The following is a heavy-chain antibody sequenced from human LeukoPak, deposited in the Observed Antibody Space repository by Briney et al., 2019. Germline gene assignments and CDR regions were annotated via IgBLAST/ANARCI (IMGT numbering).Heavy chain of an antibody. D-gene: IGHD1-7*01. J-gene: IGHJ4*02. CDR1: GGSISSGDYS. V-gene: IGHV4-30-2*01. CDR3: ARGYNWNSYYFDY. Sequence: PSQTLSLTCAVSGGSISSGDYSWNWIRQPPGKGLEWIGYIYHTGNTFYNPSLKSRVTISVDRSKNHFSLKLSSVTAADTAVYYCARGYNWNSYYFDYWGQGTLVTVSS. CDR2: IYHTGNT.